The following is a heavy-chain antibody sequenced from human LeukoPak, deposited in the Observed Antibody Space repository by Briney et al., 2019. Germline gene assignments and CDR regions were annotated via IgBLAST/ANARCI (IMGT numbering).Heavy chain of an antibody. CDR2: IYYSGST. D-gene: IGHD2-2*01. CDR3: ARGHFVPPHFDY. J-gene: IGHJ4*02. Sequence: ASETLSLTCTVSGGSISSGDYYWGWIRQPPGKGLEWIGYIYYSGSTYYNPSLKSRVTISVDTSKNQFSLKLSSVTAADTAVYYCARGHFVPPHFDYWGQGTLVTVSS. V-gene: IGHV4-30-4*08. CDR1: GGSISSGDYY.